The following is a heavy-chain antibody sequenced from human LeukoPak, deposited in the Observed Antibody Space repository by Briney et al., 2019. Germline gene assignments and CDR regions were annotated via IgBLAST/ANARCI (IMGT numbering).Heavy chain of an antibody. CDR1: GFTFSSYG. Sequence: PGGSLRLSCAASGFTFSSYGMHWVRQPAGKGLGWVAVISYEGSNKFYADSVKGRLTISRDNSKTTLYPPTTSLRAEGTAVYYCAKDELPGYCSSTSCYGAKGIFDYWGQGTLVTVSS. J-gene: IGHJ4*02. D-gene: IGHD2-2*01. CDR3: AKDELPGYCSSTSCYGAKGIFDY. CDR2: ISYEGSNK. V-gene: IGHV3-30*18.